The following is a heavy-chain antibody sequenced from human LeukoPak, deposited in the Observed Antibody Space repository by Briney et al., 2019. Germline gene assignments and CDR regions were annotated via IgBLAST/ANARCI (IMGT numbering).Heavy chain of an antibody. CDR1: GGSISSYY. J-gene: IGHJ5*02. CDR3: ARDGGIAAAGNWFDP. V-gene: IGHV4-4*07. CDR2: IYTGGST. D-gene: IGHD6-13*01. Sequence: SETLSLTCTVSGGSISSYYWSWIRQPAGKGLEWIGRIYTGGSTNYNPSLKSRVTISVDKSKNQFSLKLSSVTAADTAVYYCARDGGIAAAGNWFDPWGQGTLVTVSS.